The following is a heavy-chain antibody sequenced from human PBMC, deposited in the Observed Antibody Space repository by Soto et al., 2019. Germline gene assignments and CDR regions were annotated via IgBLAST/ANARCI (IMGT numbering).Heavy chain of an antibody. D-gene: IGHD6-13*01. CDR2: IYHSGST. Sequence: SETLSLTCAVSGGSISSGGYSWSWIRQPPGKGLEWIGYIYHSGSTYYNPSLKSRVTISVDRSKNQFSLKLSSVTAADTAVYYCARGWSGSNFDYWGQGTLVTVSS. J-gene: IGHJ4*02. V-gene: IGHV4-30-2*01. CDR3: ARGWSGSNFDY. CDR1: GGSISSGGYS.